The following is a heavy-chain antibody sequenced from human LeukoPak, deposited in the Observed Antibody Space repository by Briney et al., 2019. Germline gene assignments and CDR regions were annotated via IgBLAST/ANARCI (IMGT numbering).Heavy chain of an antibody. Sequence: PSETLSLTCAVYGESLSGYYWSWIRQPPGKGLEWIGEINHSGSTNYNPSLKSRVTISVDTSKNQFSLKLSSVTAADTAVYYCARGFAVTTEKRFDYWGQGTLVTVSS. CDR2: INHSGST. CDR3: ARGFAVTTEKRFDY. CDR1: GESLSGYY. V-gene: IGHV4-34*01. D-gene: IGHD4-11*01. J-gene: IGHJ4*02.